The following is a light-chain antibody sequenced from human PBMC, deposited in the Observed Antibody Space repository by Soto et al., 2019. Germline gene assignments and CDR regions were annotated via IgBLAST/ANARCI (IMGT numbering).Light chain of an antibody. CDR2: DAS. J-gene: IGKJ2*01. V-gene: IGKV3-20*01. CDR1: QSVSSSY. CDR3: QQYARPPFA. Sequence: EIVMTQSPATLSVSPGGRATLSCRASQSVSSSYLAWYQQKPGQAPRLLLYDASSRATGIPDRVSGSGSGTDFTLTISRLEPEDFAVYYCQQYARPPFAFGQGTKVDIK.